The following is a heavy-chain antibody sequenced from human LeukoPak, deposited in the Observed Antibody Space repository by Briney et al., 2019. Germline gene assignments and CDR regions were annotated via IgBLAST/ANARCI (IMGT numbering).Heavy chain of an antibody. Sequence: GGSLRLSCAASGFTFSSYAMIWVREAPGKGLEWVSVISGSGGSTYYADSVKGRFTISRDNSKNTLYLQMNSLRAEDTAVYYCAKGHGLTSGWYYFDYWGQGTLVTVSS. D-gene: IGHD6-19*01. J-gene: IGHJ4*02. CDR2: ISGSGGST. CDR3: AKGHGLTSGWYYFDY. CDR1: GFTFSSYA. V-gene: IGHV3-23*01.